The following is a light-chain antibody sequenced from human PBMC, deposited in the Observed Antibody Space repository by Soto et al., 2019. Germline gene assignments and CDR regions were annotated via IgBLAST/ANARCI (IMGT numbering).Light chain of an antibody. Sequence: DIQMTQSPSTLSASVGDRVTITCRASQSISDWLAWYQQKPGKAPKLLIYDASGLESGVPSRFSGSGSGTEFTLTISSLQPDDFATYYCQQYNSYSPTFGGGTKVDIK. V-gene: IGKV1-5*01. CDR2: DAS. CDR1: QSISDW. J-gene: IGKJ4*01. CDR3: QQYNSYSPT.